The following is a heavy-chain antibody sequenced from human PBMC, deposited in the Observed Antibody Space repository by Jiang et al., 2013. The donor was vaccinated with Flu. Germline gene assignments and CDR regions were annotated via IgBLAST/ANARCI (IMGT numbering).Heavy chain of an antibody. CDR3: ARVGYDSLTGYYPLDY. Sequence: GPGLVKPSQTLSLTCTVSGGSVNSGDYFWNWVRQSPGKGLESIGYIYSSGITYYTPSLRGRLTLSVDTSKNQFSLKLSSVTAADTAVYYCARVGYDSLTGYYPLDYWGQGTLVTVSS. D-gene: IGHD3-9*01. J-gene: IGHJ4*02. CDR1: GGSVNSGDYF. V-gene: IGHV4-30-4*08. CDR2: IYSSGIT.